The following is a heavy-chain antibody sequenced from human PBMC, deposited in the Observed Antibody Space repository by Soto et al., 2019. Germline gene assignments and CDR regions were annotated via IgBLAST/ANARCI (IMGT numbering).Heavy chain of an antibody. CDR1: GGSISSSHW. CDR3: ARVVLSITRGAFDA. Sequence: QVQLQESGPGLVKPSGTLSLTCAVSGGSISSSHWWTWVRQSPGKGLEYIGEISHSGTSNSNPSLNSRVTLSVDRYKNHFSLTLTSVTAADTAVYYCARVVLSITRGAFDAWGQGTPVILSS. CDR2: ISHSGTS. J-gene: IGHJ3*01. D-gene: IGHD1-20*01. V-gene: IGHV4-4*02.